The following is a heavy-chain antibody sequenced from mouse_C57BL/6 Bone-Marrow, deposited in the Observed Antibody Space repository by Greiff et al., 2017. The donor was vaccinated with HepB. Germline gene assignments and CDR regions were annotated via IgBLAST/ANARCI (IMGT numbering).Heavy chain of an antibody. J-gene: IGHJ2*01. CDR2: IYPGSGST. CDR3: ARERFYYGNYPGRYFDY. Sequence: QVQLQQPGAELVKPGASVKMSCKASGYTFTSYWITWVKQRPGQGLEWIGDIYPGSGSTNYNEKFKSKATLTVDTSSSTAYMQLSSLTSEDSAVYYCARERFYYGNYPGRYFDYWGQGTTLTVSS. V-gene: IGHV1-55*01. D-gene: IGHD2-1*01. CDR1: GYTFTSYW.